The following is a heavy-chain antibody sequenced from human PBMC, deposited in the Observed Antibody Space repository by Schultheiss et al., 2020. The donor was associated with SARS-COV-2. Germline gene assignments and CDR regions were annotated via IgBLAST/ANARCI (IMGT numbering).Heavy chain of an antibody. Sequence: SCPTLVKPTQTLTLTCTFSGFSLSTSGMCVSWIRQPPGKALEWLALIDWDDDKYYSTSLKSRLTITKDTSKNQVILTMTNMDPVDTATYYCARMTTVANYYYYGMDVWGQGTTVTVSS. CDR3: ARMTTVANYYYYGMDV. CDR2: IDWDDDK. D-gene: IGHD4-23*01. V-gene: IGHV2-70*01. J-gene: IGHJ6*02. CDR1: GFSLSTSGMC.